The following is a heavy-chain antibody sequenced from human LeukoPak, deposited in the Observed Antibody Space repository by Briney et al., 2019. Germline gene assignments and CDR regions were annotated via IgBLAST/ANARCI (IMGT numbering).Heavy chain of an antibody. CDR1: GDSISSYY. V-gene: IGHV4-59*01. D-gene: IGHD5-12*01. J-gene: IGHJ4*02. CDR3: ARGGRYSGSQVEE. CDR2: IYYSGST. Sequence: SETLSLTCTVSGDSISSYYWSWIRQPPGKGLEWIGYIYYSGSTNYNPSLKSRVTISVDTSKNQFSLKLSSVTAADTAVYYCARGGRYSGSQVEEWGQGTLVTVSS.